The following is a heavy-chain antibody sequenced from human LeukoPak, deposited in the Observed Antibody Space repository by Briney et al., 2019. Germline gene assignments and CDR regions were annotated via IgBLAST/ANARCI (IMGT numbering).Heavy chain of an antibody. CDR1: GFTFSSYG. J-gene: IGHJ4*02. D-gene: IGHD1-26*01. V-gene: IGHV3-30*18. Sequence: PGRSLRLSCAGSGFTFSSYGMHWVRQAPGKGLEWVAVISYDGSNKYYADSVKGRFTISRDNSKNSLYLQMNSLRAEDTAVYYCAKDRGGIVGDTYFDYWGQGTLVTVSS. CDR2: ISYDGSNK. CDR3: AKDRGGIVGDTYFDY.